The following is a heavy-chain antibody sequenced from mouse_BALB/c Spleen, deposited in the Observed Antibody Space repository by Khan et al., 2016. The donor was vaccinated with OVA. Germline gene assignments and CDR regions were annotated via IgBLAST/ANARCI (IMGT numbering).Heavy chain of an antibody. V-gene: IGHV1-77*01. CDR3: ARGGYSVFAY. D-gene: IGHD1-1*01. Sequence: QVQLQQSVPELVNPGASLKVSCKAPGYTFTDYIIGWVKQSTRQGLEWIGDIFPGSGTPYYNEKFKDKATLTADKSSNTAYMQLSSLTSEDSADYFCARGGYSVFAYWGQGTLVTVSA. J-gene: IGHJ3*01. CDR1: GYTFTDYI. CDR2: IFPGSGTP.